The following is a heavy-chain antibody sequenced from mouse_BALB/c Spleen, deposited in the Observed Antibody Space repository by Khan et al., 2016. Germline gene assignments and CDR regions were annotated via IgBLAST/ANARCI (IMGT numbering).Heavy chain of an antibody. CDR1: VYTFTNYG. CDR2: INTYTGEP. J-gene: IGHJ4*01. V-gene: IGHV9-3-1*01. D-gene: IGHD4-1*01. CDR3: ARKNWEYAMDY. Sequence: QIQLVQSGPELKKPGETVKISCKASVYTFTNYGMNWVKQAPGKGLKWMGWINTYTGEPTYADNFKGRFAFSLETSASTAYLQINNLKNEDTATYFCARKNWEYAMDYWGQGTSVTVSS.